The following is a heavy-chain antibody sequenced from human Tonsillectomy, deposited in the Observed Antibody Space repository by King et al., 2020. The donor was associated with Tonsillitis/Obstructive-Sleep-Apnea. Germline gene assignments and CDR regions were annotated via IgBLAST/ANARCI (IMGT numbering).Heavy chain of an antibody. CDR2: IAYDGSNK. D-gene: IGHD2-2*01. Sequence: VQLVESGGGVFQPGSSLRLSCAASGFMFSSYAMHWVRQAPGKGLEWVAVIAYDGSNKYYADSVKGRFSISGDNSKNTLYLQMNSLRAEETAVYYCAKDTVGLYSNKASCYLYGMDVWGQGTTVTVSS. CDR3: AKDTVGLYSNKASCYLYGMDV. J-gene: IGHJ6*02. V-gene: IGHV3-30*04. CDR1: GFMFSSYA.